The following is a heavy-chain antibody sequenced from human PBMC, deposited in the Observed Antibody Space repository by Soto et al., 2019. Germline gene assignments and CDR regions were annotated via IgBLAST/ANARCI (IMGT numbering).Heavy chain of an antibody. CDR2: IYSGGST. J-gene: IGHJ4*02. CDR3: ARLSGGLTPHY. Sequence: EVQLVESGGGLVQPGGSLRLSCAASGFTVSSNYMSWVRQAPGKGLEWVSVIYSGGSTYYADSVKGRFTISRHNSKNTLYLQMNSLRAEDTPVYSCARLSGGLTPHYWGQGTLVTLSS. CDR1: GFTVSSNY. V-gene: IGHV3-53*04. D-gene: IGHD6-25*01.